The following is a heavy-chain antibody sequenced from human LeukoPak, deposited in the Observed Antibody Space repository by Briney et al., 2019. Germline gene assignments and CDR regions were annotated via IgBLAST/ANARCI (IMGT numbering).Heavy chain of an antibody. CDR2: INSDGSST. Sequence: GGSLRLSCAASGFTSSSYWMHWVRQAPGKGLVWVSRINSDGSSTSYADSVKGRFTISRDNAKNTLYLQMNSLRAEDTAVYYCARDQSPPGIAVAGIDYWGQGTLVTVSS. CDR3: ARDQSPPGIAVAGIDY. CDR1: GFTSSSYW. J-gene: IGHJ4*02. D-gene: IGHD6-19*01. V-gene: IGHV3-74*01.